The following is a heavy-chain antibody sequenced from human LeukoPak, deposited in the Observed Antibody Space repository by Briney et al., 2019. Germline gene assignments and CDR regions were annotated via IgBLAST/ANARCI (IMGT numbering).Heavy chain of an antibody. Sequence: GASVKVSCKASGYTFTSYGISWVRQAPGQGLEWMGWISAYNGNTNHAQKLQGRVTMTTDTSTSTAYMELRSLRSDDTAVYYCARVGITTYDYYYYYGMDVWGQGTTVTVSS. CDR3: ARVGITTYDYYYYYGMDV. V-gene: IGHV1-18*01. J-gene: IGHJ6*02. CDR2: ISAYNGNT. D-gene: IGHD3-3*01. CDR1: GYTFTSYG.